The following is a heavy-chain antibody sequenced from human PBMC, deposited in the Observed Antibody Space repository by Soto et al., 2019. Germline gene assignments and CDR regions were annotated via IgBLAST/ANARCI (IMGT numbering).Heavy chain of an antibody. CDR1: GFTVSSNY. J-gene: IGHJ6*03. CDR2: IYSGGST. CDR3: ARDSYGSGTLPHYYYYMDV. D-gene: IGHD3-10*01. V-gene: IGHV3-66*01. Sequence: GGSLRLSCAASGFTVSSNYMSWVRQAPGKGLEWVSVIYSGGSTYHADSVKGGFTISRDNSKNTLYLQMNSLRAEDTAVYYCARDSYGSGTLPHYYYYMDVWGKGTTVTVSS.